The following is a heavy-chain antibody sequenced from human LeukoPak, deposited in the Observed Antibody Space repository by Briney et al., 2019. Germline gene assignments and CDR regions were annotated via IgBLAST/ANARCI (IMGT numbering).Heavy chain of an antibody. CDR2: ISGSGGST. Sequence: PGGSLRLSCAASGFTFSSYAMSWVRQAPGKGLEWVSAISGSGGSTYYADSVKGRFTISRDNSKNTLYLQMNSLRAEDTAVYYYAEAAIAARSNYFDYWGQGTLVTVSS. D-gene: IGHD6-6*01. CDR3: AEAAIAARSNYFDY. V-gene: IGHV3-23*01. J-gene: IGHJ4*02. CDR1: GFTFSSYA.